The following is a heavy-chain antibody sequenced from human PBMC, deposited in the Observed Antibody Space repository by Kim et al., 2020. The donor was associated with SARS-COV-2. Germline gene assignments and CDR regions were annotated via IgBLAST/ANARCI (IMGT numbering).Heavy chain of an antibody. D-gene: IGHD3-10*01. CDR2: MYYTGST. CDR3: ARSWFGELFPCCFDP. Sequence: SETLSLTCTVSGGSIISTSYYWGWIRQPPGEKMEWIGSMYYTGSTYYNPSLTSRVALSVDTSRNQFSLKLTSVSAADTAVYYCARSWFGELFPCCFDP. J-gene: IGHJ5*02. CDR1: GGSIISTSYY. V-gene: IGHV4-39*01.